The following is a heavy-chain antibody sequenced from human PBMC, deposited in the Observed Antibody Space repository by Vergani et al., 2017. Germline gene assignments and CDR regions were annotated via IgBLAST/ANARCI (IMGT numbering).Heavy chain of an antibody. V-gene: IGHV5-51*01. CDR2: IYPGDSEV. CDR1: GYIFSNFW. CDR3: ARHRGWGLVVVAATPWYYYYGMDV. D-gene: IGHD2-15*01. J-gene: IGHJ6*02. Sequence: EKQLVQSGSETKKPGESLKISCQAFGYIFSNFWIGWVRQRPGRGLEWMGIIYPGDSEVKSNPTFQGQVTISADKSISTAYLQWSSLKASDTAMYYCARHRGWGLVVVAATPWYYYYGMDVWGQGTTVTVSS.